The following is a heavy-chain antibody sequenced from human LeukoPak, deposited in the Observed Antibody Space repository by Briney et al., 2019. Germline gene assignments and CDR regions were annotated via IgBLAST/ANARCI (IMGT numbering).Heavy chain of an antibody. V-gene: IGHV1-18*01. Sequence: ASVKVSCKASGYTFTSYGISWVRQAPGLGLEWMGWISAYNGNTNYAQKLQGRVTMTTDTSTSTAYMELRSLRSDDTAVYYCARGITMIVVAKYFDYWGQGTLVTVSS. J-gene: IGHJ4*02. CDR3: ARGITMIVVAKYFDY. CDR2: ISAYNGNT. D-gene: IGHD3-22*01. CDR1: GYTFTSYG.